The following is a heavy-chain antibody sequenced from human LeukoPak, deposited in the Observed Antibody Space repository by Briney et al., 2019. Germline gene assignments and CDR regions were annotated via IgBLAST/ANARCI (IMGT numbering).Heavy chain of an antibody. J-gene: IGHJ6*04. V-gene: IGHV3-33*03. Sequence: GGSLRXSCAASGFTFSSYAMHWVRQAPGKGLEWVAFIWYDGSIKYYADSVKGRFTISRDNAKNSLYLQMNSLRAEDTAVYYCAELGITMIGGVWGKGTTVTISS. CDR2: IWYDGSIK. D-gene: IGHD3-10*02. CDR3: AELGITMIGGV. CDR1: GFTFSSYA.